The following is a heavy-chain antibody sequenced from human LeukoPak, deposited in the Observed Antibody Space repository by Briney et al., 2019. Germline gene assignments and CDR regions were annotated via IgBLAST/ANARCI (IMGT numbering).Heavy chain of an antibody. Sequence: SETLSLTCTVSGASITTYYWSWIRQPPGKGLEWIGYIYYSGSTNYNPSLRSRLTISLDTSKNQFSLKLSSVTAADTAVYYCARGRGGGGSSNNWLDPWGQGSLVTVSS. J-gene: IGHJ5*02. D-gene: IGHD2-15*01. CDR1: GASITTYY. CDR2: IYYSGST. CDR3: ARGRGGGGSSNNWLDP. V-gene: IGHV4-59*01.